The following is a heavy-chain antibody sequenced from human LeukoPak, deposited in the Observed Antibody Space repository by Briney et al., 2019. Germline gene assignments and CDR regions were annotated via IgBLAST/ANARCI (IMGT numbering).Heavy chain of an antibody. D-gene: IGHD6-13*01. V-gene: IGHV3-7*01. CDR2: IKQDGSEK. CDR3: ARVQGGYSSRDDY. CDR1: GFTFSSYA. Sequence: GGSLRLSCAASGFTFSSYAMSWVRQAPGKGLEWVANIKQDGSEKYYVDSVKGRFTISRDNAKNSLYLQMNSLRAEDTAVYYCARVQGGYSSRDDYWGQGAPVTVSS. J-gene: IGHJ4*02.